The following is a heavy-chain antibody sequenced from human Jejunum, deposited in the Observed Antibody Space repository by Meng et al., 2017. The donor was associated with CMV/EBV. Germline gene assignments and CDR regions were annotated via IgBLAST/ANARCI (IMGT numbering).Heavy chain of an antibody. J-gene: IGHJ4*02. CDR3: ARDPYGGNSGIDY. V-gene: IGHV4-30-4*01. CDR2: IYYNGNT. D-gene: IGHD4-23*01. CDR1: GHSLSSPNNY. Sequence: SGHSLSSPNNYWSWIRQPPVTGLEWIGYIYYNGNTFYNPSLQSRFTMSVDTSKNQFSLHLDSVTAADTAVYYCARDPYGGNSGIDYWGQGTLVTVSS.